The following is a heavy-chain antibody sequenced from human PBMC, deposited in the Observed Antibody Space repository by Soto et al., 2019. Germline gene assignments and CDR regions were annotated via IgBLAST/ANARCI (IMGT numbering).Heavy chain of an antibody. J-gene: IGHJ4*02. CDR2: LYYSGST. CDR1: GGSISTSSYY. CDR3: ARHTFYDFWSGYDDY. V-gene: IGHV4-39*01. D-gene: IGHD3-3*01. Sequence: SETLSLTCTVSGGSISTSSYYWGWFRQPPGKGPEWIGSLYYSGSTYYNPSLKSRVTISVDTSKKQFSLKLSSVTAAETAVYFCARHTFYDFWSGYDDYWGQGTLVTVSS.